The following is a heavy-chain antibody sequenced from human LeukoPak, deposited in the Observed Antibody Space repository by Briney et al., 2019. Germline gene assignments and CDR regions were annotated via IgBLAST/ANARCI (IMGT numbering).Heavy chain of an antibody. Sequence: ASVKVSCKASGYTFTSYDINWVRQATGQGLEWMGWMNPNSGNTGYAQKFQGRVTITRNTSISTAYMELSSLRSEDTAVYYCARVYRYYYYMDVWGKGTTVTISS. CDR1: GYTFTSYD. V-gene: IGHV1-8*03. J-gene: IGHJ6*03. CDR2: MNPNSGNT. D-gene: IGHD4-11*01. CDR3: ARVYRYYYYMDV.